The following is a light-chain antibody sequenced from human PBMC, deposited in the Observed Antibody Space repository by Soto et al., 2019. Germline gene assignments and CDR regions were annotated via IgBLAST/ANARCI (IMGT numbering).Light chain of an antibody. CDR3: QSYDSSLGYV. CDR1: SSNIWAGYD. V-gene: IGLV1-40*01. J-gene: IGLJ1*01. Sequence: QSVLTQPPSVSGAPGQRVTISCTGSSSNIWAGYDVHWYQQLPGTAPKLLIYGNTNRPSGVPDRFSGSKSGTSASLAITGLKAEDEADYYCQSYDSSLGYVFGTGTKLTVL. CDR2: GNT.